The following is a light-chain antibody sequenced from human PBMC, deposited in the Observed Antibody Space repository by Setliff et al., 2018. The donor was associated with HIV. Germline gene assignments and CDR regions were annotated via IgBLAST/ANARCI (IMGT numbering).Light chain of an antibody. Sequence: QSVLTQPASVSGSPGQSITISCTGSRSDVGAYNYASWYQQHPGKAPKLMISEVNKRPSGVSNRFSGSKTGNTASLTISGLQAEDESDYYCTSYTTSSTLVFGGGTKVTVL. CDR2: EVN. CDR1: RSDVGAYNY. CDR3: TSYTTSSTLV. J-gene: IGLJ2*01. V-gene: IGLV2-14*01.